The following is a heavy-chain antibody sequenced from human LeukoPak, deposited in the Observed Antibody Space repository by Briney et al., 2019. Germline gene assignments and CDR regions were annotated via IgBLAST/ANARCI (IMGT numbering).Heavy chain of an antibody. CDR1: GFTVSSNY. CDR3: ARDIAAAGPGWFDP. J-gene: IGHJ5*02. V-gene: IGHV3-53*01. Sequence: PGGSLRLSCAASGFTVSSNYMSWVRQAPGKGLEWVSVIYSGGSTYYADSVKGRFTISRDNSKNTLYLQMNSLRAEDTAVYYCARDIAAAGPGWFDPWGQGTLVTVSS. CDR2: IYSGGST. D-gene: IGHD6-13*01.